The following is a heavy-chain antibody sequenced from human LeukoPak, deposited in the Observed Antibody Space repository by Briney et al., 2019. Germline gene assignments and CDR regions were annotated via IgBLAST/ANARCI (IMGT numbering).Heavy chain of an antibody. D-gene: IGHD3-3*01. CDR1: GFTFSSYA. V-gene: IGHV3-23*01. CDR3: AKVNDFWSGPNDY. J-gene: IGHJ4*02. Sequence: GGSLRVSCAASGFTFSSYAMSWVRQAPGNGLEWVSAISGSGGSTYYADSVKGRFTISRDNSKNTLYLQMNSLRAEDTAVYYCAKVNDFWSGPNDYWGQGTLVTVSS. CDR2: ISGSGGST.